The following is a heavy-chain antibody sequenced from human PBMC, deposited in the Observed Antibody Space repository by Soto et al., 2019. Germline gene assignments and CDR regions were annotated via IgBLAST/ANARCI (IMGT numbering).Heavy chain of an antibody. CDR2: INAGNGNT. CDR1: GYTFTSYA. D-gene: IGHD2-2*01. V-gene: IGHV1-3*01. Sequence: SVKVSCKASGYTFTSYAMHWVRQAPGQRLEWIGWINAGNGNTKYSQKFQGRVTITSNTSASTAHMELSSLRTEDPAVYYCAFVKVAAATQSQVIWGQGTMVTVSS. J-gene: IGHJ3*02. CDR3: AFVKVAAATQSQVI.